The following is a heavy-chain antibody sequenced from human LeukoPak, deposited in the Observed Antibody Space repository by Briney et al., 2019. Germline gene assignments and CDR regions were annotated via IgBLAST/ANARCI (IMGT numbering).Heavy chain of an antibody. CDR2: IYHSGTT. D-gene: IGHD4-17*01. J-gene: IGHJ4*02. CDR1: GGSINSGGYS. V-gene: IGHV4-30-2*01. Sequence: SETLSLTCAVSGGSINSGGYSWTWIRQPPGKGLEWIGSIYHSGTTYYNPSLKSRVTISVDRSKNQFSLKLTSVTAADTAVYYCARSGDYGIIDYWGQGTLVTVSS. CDR3: ARSGDYGIIDY.